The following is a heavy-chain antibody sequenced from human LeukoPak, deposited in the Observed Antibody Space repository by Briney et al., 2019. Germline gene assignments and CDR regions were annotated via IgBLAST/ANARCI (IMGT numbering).Heavy chain of an antibody. D-gene: IGHD3-3*01. CDR1: GFTFSSYS. Sequence: GGSLRLSCAASGFTFSSYSMNWVRQAPGKGLEWVSSISSSSSYIYYADSVKGRFTISRDNAKNSLCLQMNSLRAEDTAVYYCARDEAYYDFWSGYYPPPTNNYYMDVWGKGTTVTVSS. CDR3: ARDEAYYDFWSGYYPPPTNNYYMDV. J-gene: IGHJ6*03. CDR2: ISSSSSYI. V-gene: IGHV3-21*01.